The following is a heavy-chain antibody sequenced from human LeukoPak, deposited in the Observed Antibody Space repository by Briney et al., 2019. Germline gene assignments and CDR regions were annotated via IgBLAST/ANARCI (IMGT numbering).Heavy chain of an antibody. J-gene: IGHJ4*02. V-gene: IGHV4-39*01. CDR2: IYYSGST. CDR3: ARFDYGDYYFDY. Sequence: SETLSLTCTVSGGSISSSSYYWGWIRQPPGKGLEWIGSIYYSGSTYYNPSLKSRVTISVDTSKNQFSLKVSSVTAADTAVYYCARFDYGDYYFDYWDQGTLVTVSA. D-gene: IGHD4-17*01. CDR1: GGSISSSSYY.